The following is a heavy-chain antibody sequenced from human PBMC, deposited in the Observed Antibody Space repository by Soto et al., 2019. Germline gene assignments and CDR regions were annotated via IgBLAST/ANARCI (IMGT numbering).Heavy chain of an antibody. Sequence: QVQLVQSGAEVKKPGASVKVSCKASGYTFTSYGISWVRQASGQGLEWMGWISAYNGNTKYAQKLQGRVTMTTDTSTSTAYMELRSLRSDDTAVYYCARDEEYKRNDGGWFDPWGQGTLVTVSS. CDR2: ISAYNGNT. D-gene: IGHD1-1*01. V-gene: IGHV1-18*01. CDR1: GYTFTSYG. CDR3: ARDEEYKRNDGGWFDP. J-gene: IGHJ5*02.